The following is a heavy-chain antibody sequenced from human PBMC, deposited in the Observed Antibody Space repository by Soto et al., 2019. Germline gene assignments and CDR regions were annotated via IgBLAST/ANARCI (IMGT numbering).Heavy chain of an antibody. V-gene: IGHV4-39*01. CDR3: ARLQYYDFWSGHP. Sequence: SETLSLTCTVSGGSISSSSYYWGWIRQPPGKGLEWIGSIYYSGSTYYNPSLKSRVTISVDTSKNQFSLKLSSVTAADTAVYYCARLQYYDFWSGHPWGQGTLVTVSS. CDR1: GGSISSSSYY. D-gene: IGHD3-3*01. CDR2: IYYSGST. J-gene: IGHJ5*02.